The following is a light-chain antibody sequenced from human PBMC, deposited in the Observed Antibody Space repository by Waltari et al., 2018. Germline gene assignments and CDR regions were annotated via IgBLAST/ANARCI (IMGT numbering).Light chain of an antibody. J-gene: IGKJ3*01. V-gene: IGKV1-39*01. Sequence: DMQMTQSPSSLSASVGDRVTITCRASQSISSYLNWYQQKPGKAPKLLIYAASSLQSGVPSRVSGSGSGTDFTLTISSLQPEDFATYYCQQSYSTPITFGPGTKVDIK. CDR3: QQSYSTPIT. CDR1: QSISSY. CDR2: AAS.